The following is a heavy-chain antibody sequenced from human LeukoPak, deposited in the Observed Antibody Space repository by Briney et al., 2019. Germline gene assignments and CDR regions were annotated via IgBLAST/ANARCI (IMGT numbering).Heavy chain of an antibody. Sequence: TGGSLRLSCAASGFTFTNYEMIWVRQAPGKGLEWISYISSSGSTIYYADSVKGRFTMSRDNAKNSVHLQMNSLRAEDTAVYYCARETPYSDYEGNYIDYWGQGTLVTVSS. D-gene: IGHD4-11*01. CDR3: ARETPYSDYEGNYIDY. J-gene: IGHJ4*02. CDR1: GFTFTNYE. CDR2: ISSSGSTI. V-gene: IGHV3-48*03.